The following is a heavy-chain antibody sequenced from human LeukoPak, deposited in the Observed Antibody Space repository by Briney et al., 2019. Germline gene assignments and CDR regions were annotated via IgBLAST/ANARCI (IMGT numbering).Heavy chain of an antibody. CDR2: IYYSGST. J-gene: IGHJ4*02. V-gene: IGHV4-59*01. CDR3: ARDISPYYFDN. Sequence: PSKTLSLTCTVSGGSISSYYLSWIRQPPGKGLEWIGYIYYSGSTNYNPSLKSRVTISIDTSKNQFSLKVSSVTAADTAVYYCARDISPYYFDNWGQGTLVTVSS. CDR1: GGSISSYY.